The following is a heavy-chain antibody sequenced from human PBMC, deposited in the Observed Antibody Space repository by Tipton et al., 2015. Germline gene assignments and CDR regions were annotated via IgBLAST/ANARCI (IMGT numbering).Heavy chain of an antibody. CDR3: AGYYHDAFEI. CDR1: GGSITSSYYY. V-gene: IGHV4-39*01. J-gene: IGHJ3*02. Sequence: TLFLTCTVPGGSITSSYYYWGWIRQPPGKGLEWFGIINYSGRTYYNPSLKGRVTISVDTSKKQLSLNLTSVTAADTAVYYCAGYYHDAFEIWGQGIMVTVSS. CDR2: INYSGRT. D-gene: IGHD4-17*01.